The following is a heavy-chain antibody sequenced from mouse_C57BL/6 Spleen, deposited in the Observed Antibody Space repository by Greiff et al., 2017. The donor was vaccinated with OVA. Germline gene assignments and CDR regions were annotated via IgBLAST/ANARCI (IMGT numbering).Heavy chain of an antibody. J-gene: IGHJ1*03. CDR1: GFTFSDYY. V-gene: IGHV5-16*01. CDR3: ARDGNSWYFDV. D-gene: IGHD2-1*01. CDR2: INYDGSST. Sequence: DVQLVESEGGLVQPGSSMKLSCTASGFTFSDYYMAWVRQVPEQGLEWVANINYDGSSTYYLDSLKSRFIISRENAKNSIYLQMSSLKSEDTATNYCARDGNSWYFDVWGKGTTVTVSS.